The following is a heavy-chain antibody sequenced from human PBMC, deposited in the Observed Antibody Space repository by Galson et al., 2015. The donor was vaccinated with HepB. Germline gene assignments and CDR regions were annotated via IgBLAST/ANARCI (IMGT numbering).Heavy chain of an antibody. Sequence: SLRLSCAASGFTFSSYSMNWVRQAPGKGLEWVSSISSSSSYIYYADSVKGRFTISRDNAKNSLYLQMNSLRAEDTAVYYCARGLGDGYKLRGWYFDLWGRGTLVTVSS. D-gene: IGHD5-24*01. CDR2: ISSSSSYI. V-gene: IGHV3-21*01. CDR1: GFTFSSYS. CDR3: ARGLGDGYKLRGWYFDL. J-gene: IGHJ2*01.